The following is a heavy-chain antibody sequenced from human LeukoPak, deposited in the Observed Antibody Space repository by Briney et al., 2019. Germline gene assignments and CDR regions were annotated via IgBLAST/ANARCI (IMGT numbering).Heavy chain of an antibody. CDR3: SRYIRRRPQFDY. CDR2: ILYSGNT. CDR1: GGSISSNDYY. J-gene: IGHJ4*02. V-gene: IGHV4-39*01. Sequence: SETLSLTCTVSGGSISSNDYYWGWVRQPPGKGLEWIGNILYSGNTFYHPSLKSRITIAVDTSKNQFSLKLSSVTAADTAVYYCSRYIRRRPQFDYWGQGTLVTVSS.